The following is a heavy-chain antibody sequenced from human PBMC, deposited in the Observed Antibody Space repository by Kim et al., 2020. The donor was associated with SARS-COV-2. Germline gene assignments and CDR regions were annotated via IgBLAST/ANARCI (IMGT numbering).Heavy chain of an antibody. D-gene: IGHD3-10*01. V-gene: IGHV4-39*07. CDR1: GGSISSSSYY. Sequence: SETLSLTCTVSGGSISSSSYYWGWIRQPPGKGLEWIGSIYYSGSTYYNPSLKSRVTISVDTSKNQFSLKLSSVTAADTAVYYCARDRGYYGSGSYFGYKASGWFDPWGQGTLVTVSS. CDR2: IYYSGST. CDR3: ARDRGYYGSGSYFGYKASGWFDP. J-gene: IGHJ5*02.